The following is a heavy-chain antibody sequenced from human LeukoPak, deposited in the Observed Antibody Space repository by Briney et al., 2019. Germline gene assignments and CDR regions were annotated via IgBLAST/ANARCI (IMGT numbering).Heavy chain of an antibody. V-gene: IGHV3-66*01. Sequence: GGSLRLSCAASGFTFSSYAMSWVRQAPGKGLEWVSVIYSGGSTYYADSVKGRFTISRDNSKNTLYLQMNSLRAEDTAVYYCARDRRYSYGYDYWGQGTLVTVSS. CDR3: ARDRRYSYGYDY. J-gene: IGHJ4*02. CDR2: IYSGGST. CDR1: GFTFSSYA. D-gene: IGHD5-18*01.